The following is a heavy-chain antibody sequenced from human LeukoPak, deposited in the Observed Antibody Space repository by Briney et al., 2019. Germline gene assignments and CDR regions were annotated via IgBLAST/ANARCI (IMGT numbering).Heavy chain of an antibody. CDR3: ATDAGYYRFDY. V-gene: IGHV3-7*01. J-gene: IGHJ4*02. D-gene: IGHD2-21*01. CDR1: GLTFGVHW. Sequence: PGGSLRLSCAASGLTFGVHWMSWVRQAPGKGLEWVANINQDGSEKFYVDSVKGRFTISRDNARNSVYLQINSLSAEDTAVYYCATDAGYYRFDYWGQGTLVTVSS. CDR2: INQDGSEK.